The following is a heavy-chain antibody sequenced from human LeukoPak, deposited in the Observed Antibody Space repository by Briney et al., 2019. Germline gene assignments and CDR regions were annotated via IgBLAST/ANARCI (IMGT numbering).Heavy chain of an antibody. Sequence: RGSLRLSCAASGFTFSSYGMHWVRQAPGKGLEWVAVISYDGSNKYYADSVKGRFTISRDNSKNTLYLQMNGLRAEDTAVYYCAKVLHDIIVVVPAAAHDAFDIWGQGTMVTVSS. CDR2: ISYDGSNK. V-gene: IGHV3-30*18. CDR3: AKVLHDIIVVVPAAAHDAFDI. CDR1: GFTFSSYG. J-gene: IGHJ3*02. D-gene: IGHD2-2*01.